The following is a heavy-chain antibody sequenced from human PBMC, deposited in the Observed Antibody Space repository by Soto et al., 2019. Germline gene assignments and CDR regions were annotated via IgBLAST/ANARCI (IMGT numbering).Heavy chain of an antibody. Sequence: GGSLRLSCAASGFTFSSYCMSWVRQAPGKGLEWVANIKQDGSEKYYVDSVKGRFTISRDNAKNSLYLQMNSLRAEDTAVYYCARDLSKGLATVDYWGQGTLVTVSS. CDR1: GFTFSSYC. CDR2: IKQDGSEK. CDR3: ARDLSKGLATVDY. D-gene: IGHD6-19*01. V-gene: IGHV3-7*01. J-gene: IGHJ4*02.